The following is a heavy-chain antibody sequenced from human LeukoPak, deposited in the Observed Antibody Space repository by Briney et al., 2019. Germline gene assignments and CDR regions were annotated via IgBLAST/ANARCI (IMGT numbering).Heavy chain of an antibody. D-gene: IGHD4-23*01. V-gene: IGHV3-15*01. CDR1: GFTFSNAW. CDR3: TTDVTVVTYYYYYMDV. CDR2: IKSKTDGGTT. Sequence: GGSLRLSCAASGFTFSNAWMSWVRQAPGKGLEWVGRIKSKTDGGTTDYAAPVKGRFTISRDDSKNTLYLQMNGLKTEDTAVYYCTTDVTVVTYYYYYMDVWGKGTTVTVSS. J-gene: IGHJ6*03.